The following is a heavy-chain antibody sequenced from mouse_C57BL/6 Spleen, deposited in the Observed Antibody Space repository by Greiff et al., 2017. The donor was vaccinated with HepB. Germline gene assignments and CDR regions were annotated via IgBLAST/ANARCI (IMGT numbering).Heavy chain of an antibody. Sequence: QVQLQQPGAELVRPGTSVKLSCKASGYTFTSYWMHWVKQRPGQGLEWIGVIDPSDSYTNYNQKFKGKATLTVDTSSSTAYMQLSSLTSEASAVYYCASGIHSNSRAWFAYWGQGTLVTVSA. J-gene: IGHJ3*01. CDR3: ASGIHSNSRAWFAY. D-gene: IGHD2-5*01. V-gene: IGHV1-59*01. CDR1: GYTFTSYW. CDR2: IDPSDSYT.